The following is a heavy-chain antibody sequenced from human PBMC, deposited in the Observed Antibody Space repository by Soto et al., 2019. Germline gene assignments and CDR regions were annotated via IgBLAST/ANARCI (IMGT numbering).Heavy chain of an antibody. V-gene: IGHV3-23*01. CDR1: GFTFSSYA. CDR2: ISVSGGQT. CDR3: AKDLTIFGVVEGLNWLDP. J-gene: IGHJ5*02. D-gene: IGHD3-3*01. Sequence: GGSLRLSCAASGFTFSSYAMSWVRQAPGKGLEWVSIISVSGGQTYYADSVRGRFTISRDNSKNTLYLQMNSLRAEDTAVYYCAKDLTIFGVVEGLNWLDPWGQGTLVTVSS.